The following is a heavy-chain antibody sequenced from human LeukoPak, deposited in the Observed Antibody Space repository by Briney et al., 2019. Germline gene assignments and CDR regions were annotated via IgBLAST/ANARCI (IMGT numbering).Heavy chain of an antibody. CDR3: VVRGVDQRRFDY. CDR1: GGTFSSYA. Sequence: SVKVSCKASGGTFSSYAISWVRQAPGQGLEWMGGIIPIFGTANYAQKFQGRVTITADESTSTAYMELSSLRSEDTAVYYCVVRGVDQRRFDYWGQETLVTVSS. D-gene: IGHD3-10*01. CDR2: IIPIFGTA. V-gene: IGHV1-69*13. J-gene: IGHJ4*02.